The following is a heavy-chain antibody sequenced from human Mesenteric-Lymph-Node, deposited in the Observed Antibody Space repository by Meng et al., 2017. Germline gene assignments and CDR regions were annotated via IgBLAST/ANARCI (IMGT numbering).Heavy chain of an antibody. J-gene: IGHJ4*02. CDR3: ASLGYLQGPNDY. D-gene: IGHD5-18*01. CDR2: IYHGGAT. CDR1: GYSISNGYY. V-gene: IGHV4-38-2*02. Sequence: SETLSLTCTVPGYSISNGYYWGWIRQPPGKGLEWIASIYHGGATFYNPSLRSRVTMSVDTSKNQFSLKLSSVTAADTAVYYCASLGYLQGPNDYWGQGTLVTVSS.